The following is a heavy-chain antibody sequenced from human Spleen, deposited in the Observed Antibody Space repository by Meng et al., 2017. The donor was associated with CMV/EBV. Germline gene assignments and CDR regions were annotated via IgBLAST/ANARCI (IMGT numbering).Heavy chain of an antibody. Sequence: GGSLRLSCAATGFTFSRHTMHWVRQAPGKGLEWVSSITTGSNHIYYGDSVKGRLTISRDNARNSLYLQMNSLRAEDTAVYYCARFVESSPYYYYGMDVWGQGTTVTVSS. V-gene: IGHV3-21*01. D-gene: IGHD5-24*01. J-gene: IGHJ6*02. CDR3: ARFVESSPYYYYGMDV. CDR2: ITTGSNHI. CDR1: GFTFSRHT.